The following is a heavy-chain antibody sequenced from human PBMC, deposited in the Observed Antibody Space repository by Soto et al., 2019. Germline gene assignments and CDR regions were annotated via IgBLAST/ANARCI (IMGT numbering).Heavy chain of an antibody. J-gene: IGHJ4*02. D-gene: IGHD2-2*01. CDR3: DTRVLWSVVLND. CDR1: GFTFSNYG. Sequence: GGSLRLSCAASGFTFSNYGMHWVRQAPGKGLEWVALLWYDGNNEYYADSVKGRFTVSRDTSKNTLYLQMGSLRAEDTAVYYCDTRVLWSVVLNDWGQGPQVTV. CDR2: LWYDGNNE. V-gene: IGHV3-33*01.